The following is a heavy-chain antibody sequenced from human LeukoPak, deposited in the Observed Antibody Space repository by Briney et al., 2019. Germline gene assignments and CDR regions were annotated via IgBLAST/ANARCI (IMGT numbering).Heavy chain of an antibody. CDR1: GYTFTGYY. Sequence: ASVKVSCKASGYTFTGYYMHWVRQAPGQGLEWMVWINPNSGGTNYAQKFQGRVTMTRDTSISTAYMELSRLRSDDTAVYYCARGGELLRSSWFDPWGQGTLVTVSS. D-gene: IGHD1-26*01. V-gene: IGHV1-2*02. CDR3: ARGGELLRSSWFDP. J-gene: IGHJ5*02. CDR2: INPNSGGT.